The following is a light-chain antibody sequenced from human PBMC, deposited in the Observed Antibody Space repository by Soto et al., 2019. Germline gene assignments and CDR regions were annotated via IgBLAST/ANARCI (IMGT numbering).Light chain of an antibody. CDR1: QSVSSSN. V-gene: IGKV3-20*01. Sequence: EIVLTQSPGTLSLSPGEGATLSCRASQSVSSSNLAWYQQKPGQAPRLLIYGASSRATGIPDRFSGSGSGTGFTLTISRLEAEDFAVYYCQQYGSSPQTFGQGTRLEIK. CDR3: QQYGSSPQT. J-gene: IGKJ5*01. CDR2: GAS.